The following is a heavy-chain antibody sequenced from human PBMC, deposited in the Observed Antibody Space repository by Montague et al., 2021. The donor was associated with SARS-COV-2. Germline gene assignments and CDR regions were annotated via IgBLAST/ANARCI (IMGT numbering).Heavy chain of an antibody. CDR2: IYYSGST. CDR3: ARWALMVRGVPFFDI. Sequence: SETLSLTCTVSGGSVSSGSYYWSWIRQPPGKGLEWIGYIYYSGSTNYNPSLKSRVTISVDTSKNQFSLKLSSVTAADTAVYYCARWALMVRGVPFFDIWGQGTMVTVSS. CDR1: GGSVSSGSYY. J-gene: IGHJ3*02. D-gene: IGHD3-10*01. V-gene: IGHV4-61*01.